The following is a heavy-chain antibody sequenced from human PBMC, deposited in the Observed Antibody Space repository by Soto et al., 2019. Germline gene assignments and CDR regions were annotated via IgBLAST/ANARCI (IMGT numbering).Heavy chain of an antibody. J-gene: IGHJ6*03. CDR3: ARRRRTVVPAAKDYYMDV. V-gene: IGHV4-59*08. CDR1: GGSISSYY. Sequence: NPSETLSLTCTVSGGSISSYYLSWIRQPPGKGLEWIGYIYYSGSTNYNPSLKSRVTISVDTSKNQFSLKLSSVTAADTAVYYCARRRRTVVPAAKDYYMDVWGKGTTVTVSS. CDR2: IYYSGST. D-gene: IGHD2-2*01.